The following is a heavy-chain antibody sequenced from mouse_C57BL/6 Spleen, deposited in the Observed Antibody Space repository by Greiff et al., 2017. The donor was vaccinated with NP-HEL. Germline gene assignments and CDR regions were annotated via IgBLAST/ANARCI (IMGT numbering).Heavy chain of an antibody. CDR3: ARVGVLDY. J-gene: IGHJ2*01. CDR1: GFTFSDYG. D-gene: IGHD1-3*01. CDR2: ISSGSSTI. V-gene: IGHV5-17*01. Sequence: EVKLMESGGGLVKPGGSLKLSCAASGFTFSDYGMHWVRQAPEKGLEWVAYISSGSSTIYYADTVKGRFTISRDNAKNTLCLQMTSLRSEDTAMYYCARVGVLDYWGQGTTLTVSS.